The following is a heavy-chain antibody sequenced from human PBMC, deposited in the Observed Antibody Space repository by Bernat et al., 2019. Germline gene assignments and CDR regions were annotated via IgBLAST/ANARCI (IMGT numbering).Heavy chain of an antibody. D-gene: IGHD6-19*01. Sequence: VQLVESGGGLVKPGGSLRLSCAASGFTFSSYEMNWVRQAPGKGLEWVSYISSSGNTIYYADSLKGRFTISRDNAKNSLYLQMNSLRAEDTAVYYCARGAVAGTPTRGYYGMDVWGQGTTVTVSS. J-gene: IGHJ6*02. CDR1: GFTFSSYE. CDR2: ISSSGNTI. CDR3: ARGAVAGTPTRGYYGMDV. V-gene: IGHV3-48*03.